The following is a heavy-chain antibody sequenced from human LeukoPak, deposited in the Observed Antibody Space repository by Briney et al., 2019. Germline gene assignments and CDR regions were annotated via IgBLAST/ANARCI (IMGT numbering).Heavy chain of an antibody. CDR1: GYSISSGYY. CDR3: ARNWNALSYYYMDV. D-gene: IGHD1-1*01. CDR2: IYHSGST. V-gene: IGHV4-38-2*01. Sequence: SETLSLTXAVSGYSISSGYYWGWIRQPPGKGLEWIGSIYHSGSTYYNPSLKSRVTISVDTSKNQFSLKLSSVTAADTAVYYCARNWNALSYYYMDVWGKGTTVTVSS. J-gene: IGHJ6*03.